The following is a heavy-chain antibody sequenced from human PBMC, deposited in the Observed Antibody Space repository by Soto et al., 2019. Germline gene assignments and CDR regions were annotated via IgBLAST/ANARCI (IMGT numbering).Heavy chain of an antibody. CDR2: IHYSRST. CDR3: ARDRRQQVVDDY. V-gene: IGHV4-30-4*01. CDR1: GASISSGDHY. J-gene: IGHJ4*02. Sequence: QVQLQESGPGLVKPSQTLSLTCTVSGASISSGDHYWSWIRQPQGKGLKWIGYIHYSRSTYHNPYLKSRVSTLVDTSKYQFSRKLTSVTATDTAVYYGARDRRQQVVDDYWGQGTLVTVSA. D-gene: IGHD6-13*01.